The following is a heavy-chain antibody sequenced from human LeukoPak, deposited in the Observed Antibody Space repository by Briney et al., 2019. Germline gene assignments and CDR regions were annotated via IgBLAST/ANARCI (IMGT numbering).Heavy chain of an antibody. CDR1: GGSFTGYY. CDR3: ARVAVTTIYYYYYGMDV. D-gene: IGHD4-17*01. V-gene: IGHV4-34*01. J-gene: IGHJ6*02. Sequence: PSETLSLTCAVYGGSFTGYYWSWIRQPPGKGLEWIGETNHSGSTNYNPSLKSRVTISVDTSKNQFSLKLSSVTAADTAVYYCARVAVTTIYYYYYGMDVWGQGSTVTVSS. CDR2: TNHSGST.